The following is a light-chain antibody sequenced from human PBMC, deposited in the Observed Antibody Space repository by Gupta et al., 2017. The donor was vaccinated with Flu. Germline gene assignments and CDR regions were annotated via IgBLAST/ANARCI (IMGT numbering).Light chain of an antibody. Sequence: SYVLTQPPSVSVAPGQTARITCGGNNIGSKSVHWYQQKPGQAPVLVVYDDRDRHSGIPERFSGSNSGNTATLTSSRVEAGDEADYYCQVWDSSSDHYVFGTGTKVTVL. CDR2: DDR. J-gene: IGLJ1*01. CDR1: NIGSKS. V-gene: IGLV3-21*02. CDR3: QVWDSSSDHYV.